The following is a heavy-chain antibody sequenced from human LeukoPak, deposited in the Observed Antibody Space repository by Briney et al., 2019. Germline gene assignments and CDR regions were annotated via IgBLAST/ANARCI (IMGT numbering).Heavy chain of an antibody. D-gene: IGHD3-10*01. J-gene: IGHJ5*02. CDR1: GGSISSYY. CDR2: INHSGST. CDR3: ARGPTLWFGELVQNWFDP. Sequence: SETLSLTCTVSGGSISSYYWSWIRQPPGKGLEWIGEINHSGSTNYNPSLKSRVTISVDTSKNQFSLKLSSVTAADTAVYYCARGPTLWFGELVQNWFDPWGQGTLVTVSS. V-gene: IGHV4-34*01.